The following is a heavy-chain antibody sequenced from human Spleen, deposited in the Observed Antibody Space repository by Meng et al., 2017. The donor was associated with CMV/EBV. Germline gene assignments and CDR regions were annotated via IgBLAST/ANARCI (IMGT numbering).Heavy chain of an antibody. CDR1: GYTFTGYY. V-gene: IGHV1-8*02. Sequence: ASVKVSCKASGYTFTGYYMHWVRQAPGQGLEWMGWMNPNSGNTGYAQKFQGRVTMTRNTSISTAYMELSSLRSEDTAVYYCARGDRGVYSSPHYYYGMDVWGQGTTVTVSS. J-gene: IGHJ6*02. CDR2: MNPNSGNT. D-gene: IGHD6-13*01. CDR3: ARGDRGVYSSPHYYYGMDV.